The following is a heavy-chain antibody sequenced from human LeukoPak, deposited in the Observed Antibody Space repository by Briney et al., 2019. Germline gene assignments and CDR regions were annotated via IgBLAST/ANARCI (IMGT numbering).Heavy chain of an antibody. CDR2: IWYDGSNK. CDR3: ARGTGYYFDY. J-gene: IGHJ4*02. D-gene: IGHD2-8*02. V-gene: IGHV3-33*01. Sequence: GGSLRLSWAASGFTFSSYGRHWVRQAPGKGREWVAVIWYDGSNKYYADSVKGRFTISRDNSKNTLYLQMNSLRAEDTAVYYCARGTGYYFDYWGQGTLVTVSS. CDR1: GFTFSSYG.